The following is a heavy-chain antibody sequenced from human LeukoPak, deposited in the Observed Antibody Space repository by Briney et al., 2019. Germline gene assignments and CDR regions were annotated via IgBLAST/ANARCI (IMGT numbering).Heavy chain of an antibody. Sequence: PGGSLRLSCAASGFTFSSYGMHWVRQAPGKGLEWVAFIRYDGSNKYYADSVKGRFTISRDNAKNSLYLQMNSLSAEDTAVYYCARAQKYSYDAFDTWGQGTMVTVSS. J-gene: IGHJ3*02. CDR1: GFTFSSYG. CDR3: ARAQKYSYDAFDT. V-gene: IGHV3-30*02. CDR2: IRYDGSNK. D-gene: IGHD4-11*01.